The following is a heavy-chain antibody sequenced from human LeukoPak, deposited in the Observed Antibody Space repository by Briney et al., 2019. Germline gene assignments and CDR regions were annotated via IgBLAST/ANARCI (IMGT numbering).Heavy chain of an antibody. Sequence: SVNVSCKASGGTFSSYAISWVRQAPGQGLEWMGRIIPIFGIANYAQKFQGRVTITADKSTSTAYMELSSLRSEDTAVYYCASCPGIAAGGFGMDVWGQGTTVTVSS. J-gene: IGHJ6*02. CDR1: GGTFSSYA. CDR3: ASCPGIAAGGFGMDV. D-gene: IGHD6-13*01. V-gene: IGHV1-69*04. CDR2: IIPIFGIA.